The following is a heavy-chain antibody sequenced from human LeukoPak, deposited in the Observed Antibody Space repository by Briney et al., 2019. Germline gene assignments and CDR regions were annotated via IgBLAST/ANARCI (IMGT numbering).Heavy chain of an antibody. CDR3: ARDRSAKYYYDSSGYYDAFDI. CDR2: ISSSSSTI. V-gene: IGHV3-48*02. D-gene: IGHD3-22*01. Sequence: GGSLRLSCAASGFTFSSYSMNWVRQAPGKGLEWVSYISSSSSTIYYADSVKGRFTISRDNAKNSLYLQMHSLRDEDTAVYYCARDRSAKYYYDSSGYYDAFDIWGQGTMVTVSS. CDR1: GFTFSSYS. J-gene: IGHJ3*02.